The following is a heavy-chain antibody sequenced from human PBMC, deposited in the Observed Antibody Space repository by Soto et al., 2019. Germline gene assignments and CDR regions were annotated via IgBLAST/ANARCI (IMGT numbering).Heavy chain of an antibody. J-gene: IGHJ3*02. Sequence: PGGSLRLSCAASGFTFSNAWINWVRQAPGKGLEWVGRIKSKTDGGTTDFAAPVKGRFAISRDDSKDMVYLQMNSLKTEDTAVYYCARDRSGTLLVVVAAAGDAFDIWDQGIMVTVSS. CDR1: GFTFSNAW. CDR2: IKSKTDGGTT. V-gene: IGHV3-15*07. CDR3: ARDRSGTLLVVVAAAGDAFDI. D-gene: IGHD2-15*01.